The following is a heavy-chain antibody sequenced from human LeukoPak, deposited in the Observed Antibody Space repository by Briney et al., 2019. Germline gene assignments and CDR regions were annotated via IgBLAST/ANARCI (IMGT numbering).Heavy chain of an antibody. D-gene: IGHD4-11*01. CDR2: ISSSSTTV. V-gene: IGHV3-48*01. CDR3: ARVDYSNYLLIYYYYYMDV. J-gene: IGHJ6*03. Sequence: GGSLRLSCAASGFTFSSYSTNWVRQAPGKGLEWVSYISSSSTTVYYADSVRGRFTISRDNAKNSLYLQMNSLRAEDTAVYYCARVDYSNYLLIYYYYYMDVWGKGTTVTVSS. CDR1: GFTFSSYS.